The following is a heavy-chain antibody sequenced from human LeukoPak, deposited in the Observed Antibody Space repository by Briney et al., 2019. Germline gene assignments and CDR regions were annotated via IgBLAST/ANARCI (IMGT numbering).Heavy chain of an antibody. Sequence: GGSLRLSCAASGFTFSSYAMSWVRQARGKGLEWVSAISGSGGSTYYADSVKGQFTISRDNSQSSLYLEMNSLRAEDTAVYYCARGSTGWPYFLDYWGQGTLVTVSS. V-gene: IGHV3-23*01. CDR2: ISGSGGST. CDR1: GFTFSSYA. CDR3: ARGSTGWPYFLDY. J-gene: IGHJ4*02. D-gene: IGHD6-19*01.